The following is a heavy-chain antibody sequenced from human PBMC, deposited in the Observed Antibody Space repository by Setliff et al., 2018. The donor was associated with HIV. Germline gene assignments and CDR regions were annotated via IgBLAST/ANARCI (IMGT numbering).Heavy chain of an antibody. CDR1: GGSFSGYY. D-gene: IGHD3-10*01. V-gene: IGHV4-34*01. J-gene: IGHJ3*02. CDR2: INHSGST. Sequence: VYGGSFSGYYWSGIRQPPGKGLEWIGEINHSGSTNYNPSLKSRVTISVDTSKNQFSLKLSSVTAADTAVYYFAREGSPNAFDIWDHGTMVTFS. CDR3: AREGSPNAFDI.